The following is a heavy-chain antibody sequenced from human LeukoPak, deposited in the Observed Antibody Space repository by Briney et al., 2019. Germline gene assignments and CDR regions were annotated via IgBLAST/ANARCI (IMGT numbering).Heavy chain of an antibody. J-gene: IGHJ5*02. V-gene: IGHV1-69*04. CDR3: AGTMVRGVHNCFYP. CDR2: IIPIIGKA. D-gene: IGHD3-10*01. Sequence: ASVKVSCKASGGTFSSYAISWVRQSPGQGLEWMGRIIPIIGKADDAQKYHGRVTITGDKSTRNAYMKLSSLRTEDTGVYDCAGTMVRGVHNCFYPGDQGIVVTVSS. CDR1: GGTFSSYA.